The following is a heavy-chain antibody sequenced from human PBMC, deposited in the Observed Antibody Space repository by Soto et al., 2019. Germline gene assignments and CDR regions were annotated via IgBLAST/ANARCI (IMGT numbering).Heavy chain of an antibody. V-gene: IGHV3-49*03. CDR1: GFTFGDYA. CDR2: IRSKAYGGTT. Sequence: GGSLRLSCTASGFTFGDYAMSWFRQAPGKGLEWVGFIRSKAYGGTTEYAASVKGRFTISRDDSKSIAYLQMNSLKTEDTAVYYCTRDNLKTARGEQWLVGNSDYWGQGTLVTVSS. CDR3: TRDNLKTARGEQWLVGNSDY. J-gene: IGHJ4*02. D-gene: IGHD6-19*01.